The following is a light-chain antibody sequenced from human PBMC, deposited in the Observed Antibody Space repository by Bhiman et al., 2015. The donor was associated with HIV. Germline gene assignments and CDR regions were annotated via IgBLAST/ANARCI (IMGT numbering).Light chain of an antibody. J-gene: IGLJ1*01. Sequence: QSALTQPASVSGSPGQSITISCTGSGSDVGGYNHVSLVPTTPRTNAPKLMIYDVSNRPSGVSNRFSGSKSGNTASLTISGLQAEDEADYYCSSLTSSLSYVFGIGTNVTVL. CDR1: GSDVGGYNH. V-gene: IGLV2-14*03. CDR2: DVS. CDR3: SSLTSSLSYV.